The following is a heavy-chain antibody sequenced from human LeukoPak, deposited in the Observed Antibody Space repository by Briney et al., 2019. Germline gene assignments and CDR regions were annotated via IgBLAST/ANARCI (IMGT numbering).Heavy chain of an antibody. D-gene: IGHD5-18*01. CDR2: IYYSGST. Sequence: PSETLSLTCTVSGGSISSYYWSWIRQPPGKGLEWIGYIYYSGSTNYNPSLKSRVTISVDSSKNQFPLKLSSVTAADTAVYYCARTTEGGYTYDYFYYYYMDVWGKGTTVTTSS. V-gene: IGHV4-59*01. CDR1: GGSISSYY. J-gene: IGHJ6*03. CDR3: ARTTEGGYTYDYFYYYYMDV.